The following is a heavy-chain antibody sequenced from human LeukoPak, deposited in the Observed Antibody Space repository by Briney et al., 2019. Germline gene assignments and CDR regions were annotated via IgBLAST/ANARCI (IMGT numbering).Heavy chain of an antibody. V-gene: IGHV1-3*01. J-gene: IGHJ5*02. D-gene: IGHD4-17*01. CDR3: ARVFYGDYPPHNWFDP. Sequence: GASVKVSCKASGYTFTSYAMQWVRQAPGQRLEWMGWINAGNGNTKYSQKFQGRVTITRDTSASTAYMELSSLRSEDTAVYYCARVFYGDYPPHNWFDPWGQGTLVTVSS. CDR2: INAGNGNT. CDR1: GYTFTSYA.